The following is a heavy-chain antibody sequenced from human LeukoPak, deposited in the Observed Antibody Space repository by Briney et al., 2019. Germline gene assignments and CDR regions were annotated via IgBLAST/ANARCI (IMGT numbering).Heavy chain of an antibody. CDR2: SNGSGGST. V-gene: IGHV3-23*01. D-gene: IGHD2-2*01. Sequence: GGSLRLSCVPSRFTVSSYAMLWVRQAPGKGLEGVSASNGSGGSTYYADSVQHRFTISRDNSQKPLYLQANSLRAHGPAVLYLSNLDADIVVVPAASDPWGQGTLVTVSS. CDR1: RFTVSSYA. J-gene: IGHJ5*02. CDR3: SNLDADIVVVPAASDP.